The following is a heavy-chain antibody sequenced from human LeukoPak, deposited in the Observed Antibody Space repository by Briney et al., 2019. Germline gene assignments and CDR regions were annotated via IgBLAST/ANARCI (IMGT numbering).Heavy chain of an antibody. Sequence: SETLSLTCTVSGASISSGSYYWSWIRQPDGKGLEWIGRSYIRGSTDYNPSLKSRVTISVDTSKNQFSLKLNSVTAADTAVYYCAGIGYGSGSPTNLWGQGTLVTVSS. CDR2: SYIRGST. CDR1: GASISSGSYY. CDR3: AGIGYGSGSPTNL. D-gene: IGHD3-10*01. J-gene: IGHJ5*02. V-gene: IGHV4-61*02.